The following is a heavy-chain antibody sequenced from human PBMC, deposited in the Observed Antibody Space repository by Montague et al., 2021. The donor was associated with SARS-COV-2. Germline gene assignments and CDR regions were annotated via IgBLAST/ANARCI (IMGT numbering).Heavy chain of an antibody. CDR3: ARQVWRKDFDF. CDR2: VHNSGTT. V-gene: IGHV4-39*01. CDR1: GGSISRSDYY. J-gene: IGHJ4*02. Sequence: SETRSLTCSVSGGSISRSDYYWAWTRQAPGKGLDWIATVHNSGTTYSNTSLKSRVFISLDTSKNQFSLKLTSVTAADTSVYFCARQVWRKDFDFWGQGILVSVSS. D-gene: IGHD1-14*01.